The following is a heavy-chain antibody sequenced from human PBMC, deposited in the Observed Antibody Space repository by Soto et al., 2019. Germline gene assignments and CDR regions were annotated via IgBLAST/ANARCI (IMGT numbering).Heavy chain of an antibody. CDR1: GGTFSSYA. Sequence: GASVKVSCKASGGTFSSYAISWVRQAPGQGLEWMGGIIPIFGTANYAQKFQGRVTITADESTSTAYMELSSLRSEDTAVYYCARVQAMDPDCWYFDLWGRGTLVTVSS. CDR2: IIPIFGTA. J-gene: IGHJ2*01. D-gene: IGHD5-18*01. V-gene: IGHV1-69*13. CDR3: ARVQAMDPDCWYFDL.